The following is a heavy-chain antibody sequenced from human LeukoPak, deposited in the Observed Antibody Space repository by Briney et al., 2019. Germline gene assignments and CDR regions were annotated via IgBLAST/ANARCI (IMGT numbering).Heavy chain of an antibody. CDR1: GYTFTGYY. Sequence: ASVKVSCKASGYTFTGYYIHWVRQAPGQGLEWMGWINPNSGGTNYAQKFRGRVTMTRDTSISTAYMELSRLRSDDTAVYYCAIDYSSGWSMDYWGQGTLVTVSS. CDR2: INPNSGGT. V-gene: IGHV1-2*02. CDR3: AIDYSSGWSMDY. J-gene: IGHJ4*02. D-gene: IGHD6-19*01.